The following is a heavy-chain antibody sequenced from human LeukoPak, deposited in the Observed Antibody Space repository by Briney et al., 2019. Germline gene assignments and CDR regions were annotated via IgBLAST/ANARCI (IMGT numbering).Heavy chain of an antibody. D-gene: IGHD1-1*01. V-gene: IGHV4-39*01. CDR2: IYYSGST. CDR3: ARRGNNRNDFNWFDP. J-gene: IGHJ5*02. CDR1: GGSISSSSYS. Sequence: SETLSLTCTVSGGSISSSSYSWGWIRQPPGKGLEWIGSIYYSGSTYYNPSLKSRVTISVDTSKNQFSLKLSSMTAADTAVYYCARRGNNRNDFNWFDPWGQGILVTVSS.